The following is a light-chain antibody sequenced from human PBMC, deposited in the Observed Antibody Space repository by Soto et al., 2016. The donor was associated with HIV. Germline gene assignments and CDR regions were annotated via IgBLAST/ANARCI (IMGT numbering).Light chain of an antibody. V-gene: IGKV1-5*03. CDR3: QKYNSAPRT. CDR2: KAS. J-gene: IGKJ1*01. Sequence: DIQMTQSPSTLSASVGDRVAITCRANQTISKWLAWFQQKPGKAPQLLLYKASSLETGVPSRFRGSGSGTEFTLIINNLQPEDFANYYCQKYNSAPRTFGQGTKVEIK. CDR1: QTISKW.